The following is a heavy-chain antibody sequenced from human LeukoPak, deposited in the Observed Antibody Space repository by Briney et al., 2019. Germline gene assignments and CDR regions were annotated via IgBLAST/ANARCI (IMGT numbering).Heavy chain of an antibody. V-gene: IGHV4-30-2*01. CDR2: INHSGST. CDR3: ARGRWQAYYVWGSYDY. J-gene: IGHJ4*02. D-gene: IGHD3-16*01. CDR1: GGSISSGGYS. Sequence: NSSETLSLTCAVSGGSISSGGYSWSWIRQPPGKGLEWIGYINHSGSTNYNPSLKSRVTISVDTSKNQFSLKLSSVTAADTAVYYCARGRWQAYYVWGSYDYWGQGTLVTVSS.